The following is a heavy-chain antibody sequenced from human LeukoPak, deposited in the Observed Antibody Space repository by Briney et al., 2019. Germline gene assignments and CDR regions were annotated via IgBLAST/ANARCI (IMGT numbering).Heavy chain of an antibody. CDR2: IYPGDSNT. CDR1: GYTFTSYW. J-gene: IGHJ4*02. Sequence: GESLKISCKGFGYTFTSYWIGWVRQMPGKGLEWMGIIYPGDSNTRYSPSFEGQVTISADKSISTAYLQWSSLKASDTAMYYCARRRAVAGTYYFDYWGQGTLVTVSS. D-gene: IGHD6-19*01. V-gene: IGHV5-51*01. CDR3: ARRRAVAGTYYFDY.